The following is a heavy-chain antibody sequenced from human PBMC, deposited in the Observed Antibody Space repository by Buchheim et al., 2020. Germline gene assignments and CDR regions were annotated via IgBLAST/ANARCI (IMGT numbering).Heavy chain of an antibody. J-gene: IGHJ6*02. D-gene: IGHD3-3*01. Sequence: QVQLVESGGGVVQPGRSLRLSCAASGFTFSSYGMHWVRQAPGKGLEWVAVIWYDGSNKYYADSVKGRFTISRDNSKNTLYLQMNSLRAEDTAVYYCARGSRPRFLEWLLFLDVWGQGTT. V-gene: IGHV3-33*01. CDR1: GFTFSSYG. CDR2: IWYDGSNK. CDR3: ARGSRPRFLEWLLFLDV.